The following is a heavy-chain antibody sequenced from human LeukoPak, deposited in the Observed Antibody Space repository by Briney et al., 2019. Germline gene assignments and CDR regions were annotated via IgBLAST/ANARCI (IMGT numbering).Heavy chain of an antibody. CDR1: GGSIIGSSYF. D-gene: IGHD3-22*01. CDR2: MYYSGNT. V-gene: IGHV4-39*01. Sequence: PSETLSLTCAGCGGSIIGSSYFGGWLRQPPGEGLEGFGSMYYSGNTYYNPSLKSRVTISVDTSKHQFSLKLSSVTTADTAVYYCARYWGPYDNSGAYFDYWGQGTLVTVSS. J-gene: IGHJ4*02. CDR3: ARYWGPYDNSGAYFDY.